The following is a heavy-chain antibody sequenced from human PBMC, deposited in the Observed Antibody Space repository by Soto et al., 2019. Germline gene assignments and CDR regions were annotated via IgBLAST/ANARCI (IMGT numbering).Heavy chain of an antibody. V-gene: IGHV3-9*01. CDR1: GFILEDYA. CDR3: AKEATTGPEKAFDI. Sequence: GGTLGNHCADSGFILEDYALTWVRRAPGKGLEWVSGISWNSASMGYADSVKGRFTISRDNAKKSLYLQMNNLRAEDTAFYYCAKEATTGPEKAFDIWGQGTMVTVSS. D-gene: IGHD2-8*02. J-gene: IGHJ3*02. CDR2: ISWNSASM.